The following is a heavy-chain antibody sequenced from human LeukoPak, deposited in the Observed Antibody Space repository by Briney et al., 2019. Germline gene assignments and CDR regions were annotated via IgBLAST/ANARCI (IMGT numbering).Heavy chain of an antibody. D-gene: IGHD6-19*01. CDR1: GGSINSHY. V-gene: IGHV4-59*08. CDR2: VYYTGKS. Sequence: PSETESLTCAISGGSINSHYWGWIRQPPGKALQRIGNVYYTGKSSYNRSLRSRVTISLDTSKNHLSLNLTSVLAADTAIYYCVRRDAGWNYFDYWGQGILVTVSS. J-gene: IGHJ4*02. CDR3: VRRDAGWNYFDY.